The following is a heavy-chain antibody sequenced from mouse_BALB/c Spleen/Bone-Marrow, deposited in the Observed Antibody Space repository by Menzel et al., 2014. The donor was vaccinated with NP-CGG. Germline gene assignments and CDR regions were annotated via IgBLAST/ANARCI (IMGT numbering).Heavy chain of an antibody. D-gene: IGHD1-3*01. CDR2: IYPANGNT. CDR1: GFNIIYAY. CDR3: ARSPGEVNY. Sequence: VQLQQSGAELVKPGASVKLSCTASGFNIIYAYIHWVKRRPEQGLEWIGRIYPANGNTNYDPKFQGKATITADTSSNTAYLHLNSLTSEDTAVYYCARSPGEVNYWGHGTLVTVSA. J-gene: IGHJ3*01. V-gene: IGHV14-3*02.